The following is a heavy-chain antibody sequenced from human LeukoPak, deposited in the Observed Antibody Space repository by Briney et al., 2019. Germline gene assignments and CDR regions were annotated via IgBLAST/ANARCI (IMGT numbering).Heavy chain of an antibody. CDR2: ISWNSGSI. Sequence: SLRLSCAASGFTFDDYAMHWVRQAPGKGLEWVSGISWNSGSIGYADSVKGRFTISRDNAKNSLYLQMNSLRAEDMALYYCAKGEDYDSSGYSYFDYWGQGTLVTVSS. J-gene: IGHJ4*02. CDR1: GFTFDDYA. V-gene: IGHV3-9*03. CDR3: AKGEDYDSSGYSYFDY. D-gene: IGHD3-22*01.